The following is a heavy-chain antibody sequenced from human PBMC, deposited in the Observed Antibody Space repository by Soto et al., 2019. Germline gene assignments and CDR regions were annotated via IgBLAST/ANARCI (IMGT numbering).Heavy chain of an antibody. CDR3: ASGDYDIFDY. J-gene: IGHJ4*02. Sequence: SVTVSCQASGGAFSSYASIWVRQAPGQGLEWMGWISAYNGNTNYAQKLQGRVTMTTDTSTSTAYMELRSLRSDDTAVYYCASGDYDIFDYWGQGTLVTVSS. CDR2: ISAYNGNT. V-gene: IGHV1-18*01. D-gene: IGHD4-17*01. CDR1: GGAFSSYA.